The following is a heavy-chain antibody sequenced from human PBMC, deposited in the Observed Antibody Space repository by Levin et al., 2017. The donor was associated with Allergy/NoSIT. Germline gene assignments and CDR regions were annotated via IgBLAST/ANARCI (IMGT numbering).Heavy chain of an antibody. J-gene: IGHJ5*02. D-gene: IGHD2-15*01. V-gene: IGHV3-30*04. CDR1: GFTFSSYA. CDR3: ARGMGYCSGGSCNNWFDP. CDR2: ISYDGSNK. Sequence: LSLTCAASGFTFSSYAMHWVRQAPGKGLEWVAVISYDGSNKYYADSVKGRFTISRDNSKNTLYLQMNSLRAEDTAVYYCARGMGYCSGGSCNNWFDPWGQGTLVTVSS.